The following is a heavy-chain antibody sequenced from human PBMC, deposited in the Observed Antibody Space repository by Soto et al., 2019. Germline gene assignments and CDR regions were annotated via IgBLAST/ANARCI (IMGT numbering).Heavy chain of an antibody. CDR1: GFTFGTYA. CDR3: AKDRDYYDGGAYYYALGYCDY. D-gene: IGHD3-22*01. Sequence: EVQLLESGGGLIKPGGSLRLSCAASGFTFGTYAMAWVRQAPGKGLEWVSGLSIRDGSTYYADSVKGRFTISRDNSKNTMYLQRNSLRAEDTVVYYCAKDRDYYDGGAYYYALGYCDYWGQGNLVTVSS. V-gene: IGHV3-23*01. J-gene: IGHJ4*02. CDR2: LSIRDGST.